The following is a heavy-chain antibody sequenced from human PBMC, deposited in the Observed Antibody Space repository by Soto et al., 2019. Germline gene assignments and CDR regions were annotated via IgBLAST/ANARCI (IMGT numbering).Heavy chain of an antibody. D-gene: IGHD1-1*01. CDR1: GFEFSDFG. Sequence: QVQLVESGGGVVQPGMSLRLSCAASGFEFSDFGMDWVRQAPGKGLEWVAVISYDGNHQFYADSVKGRFTISRDDSEKMLYLQMNTLTDDDTAVYYCAKEQLERGYNYYYVMDVWGQGTTVTVS. V-gene: IGHV3-30*18. CDR3: AKEQLERGYNYYYVMDV. CDR2: ISYDGNHQ. J-gene: IGHJ6*02.